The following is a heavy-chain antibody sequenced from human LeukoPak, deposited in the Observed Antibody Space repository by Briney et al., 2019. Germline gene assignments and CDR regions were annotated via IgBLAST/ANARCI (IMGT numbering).Heavy chain of an antibody. Sequence: SETLSLTCTVSGYSISSGYYWGWIRQPPGKGLEWIGSIYHSGSTYYNPSLKSRVIIDTPKNHFSLTLSSVTAADTAVYYCARSDGYGLVGIWGQGTMVTVSS. D-gene: IGHD3-10*01. V-gene: IGHV4-38-2*02. CDR2: IYHSGST. CDR1: GYSISSGYY. J-gene: IGHJ3*02. CDR3: ARSDGYGLVGI.